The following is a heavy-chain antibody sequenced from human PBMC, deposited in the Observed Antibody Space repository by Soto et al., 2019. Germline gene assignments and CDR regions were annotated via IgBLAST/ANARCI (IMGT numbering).Heavy chain of an antibody. CDR3: ARYYYDSSGYYYGDAFDT. CDR2: IDPSDSYT. D-gene: IGHD3-22*01. V-gene: IGHV5-10-1*01. Sequence: PGESLKISCKGSGYSFTSYWISWVRQMPGKGLEWMGRIDPSDSYTNYSPSFQGHVTISADKSISTAYLQWSSLKASDTAMYYCARYYYDSSGYYYGDAFDTLGQGTMVTVSS. J-gene: IGHJ3*02. CDR1: GYSFTSYW.